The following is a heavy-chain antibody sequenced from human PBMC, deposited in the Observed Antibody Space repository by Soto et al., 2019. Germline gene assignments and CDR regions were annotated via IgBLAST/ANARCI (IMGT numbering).Heavy chain of an antibody. D-gene: IGHD1-1*01. J-gene: IGHJ4*02. CDR1: GFTVSNNY. V-gene: IGHV3-66*01. Sequence: EVQLVESGGGLVQPGGSLRLSCAASGFTVSNNYMRWVRQAPGKGLEWVSLIYSGGATYYADSVKGCFTISRDNSKNTLYLQMNSLRAEDTAVYYCARDGTYNWVGGQGIPVTVSS. CDR3: ARDGTYNWV. CDR2: IYSGGAT.